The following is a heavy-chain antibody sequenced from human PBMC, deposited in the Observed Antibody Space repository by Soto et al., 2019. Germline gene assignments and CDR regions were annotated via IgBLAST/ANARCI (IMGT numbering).Heavy chain of an antibody. Sequence: GGSLRLSCAASGFTFSSYAMHWVRQAPGKGLEWVAVISYDGSNKYYADSVKGRFTISRDNSKNTLYLQMNSLRAEDTAVYDCARGMKFYGEDSVLPLPILDYWGQGTLVTVSS. CDR2: ISYDGSNK. J-gene: IGHJ4*02. D-gene: IGHD4-17*01. CDR3: ARGMKFYGEDSVLPLPILDY. CDR1: GFTFSSYA. V-gene: IGHV3-30-3*01.